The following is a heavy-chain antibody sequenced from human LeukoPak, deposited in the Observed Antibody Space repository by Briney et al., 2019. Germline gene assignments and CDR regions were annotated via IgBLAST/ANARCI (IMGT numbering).Heavy chain of an antibody. J-gene: IGHJ3*02. CDR2: TYYRSKWYN. CDR3: ARDPGYSSGWTKNAFDI. CDR1: GDSVSSNSGT. D-gene: IGHD6-19*01. V-gene: IGHV6-1*01. Sequence: SQTLSLTCVISGDSVSSNSGTWNWIRQSPSRGLEWLGRTYYRSKWYNDYGISVKSRITINPDTSKNQFSLQLKSVTPEDTAVYYCARDPGYSSGWTKNAFDIWGQGTMVTVS.